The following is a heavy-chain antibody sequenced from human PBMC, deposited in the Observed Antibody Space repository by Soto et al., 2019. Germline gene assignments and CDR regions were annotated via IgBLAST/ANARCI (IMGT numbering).Heavy chain of an antibody. J-gene: IGHJ6*02. D-gene: IGHD6-19*01. Sequence: QVQLVESGGGVVQAGGSLGLSCTASGFTFSTYGMHWVRQAPGKGPEWGAVMSHDGSHKAFLDSVKVRFIISRDNSKNKLYLQMNSLRPDDTAVYYCARLPRSGGDHYYYGMDVWGQGTTVIVSS. CDR3: ARLPRSGGDHYYYGMDV. CDR1: GFTFSTYG. V-gene: IGHV3-30*03. CDR2: MSHDGSHK.